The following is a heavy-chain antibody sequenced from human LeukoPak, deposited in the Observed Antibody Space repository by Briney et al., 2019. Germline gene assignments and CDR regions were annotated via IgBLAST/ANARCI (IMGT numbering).Heavy chain of an antibody. Sequence: PSETLSLTCTVSGGSISSSSYYWGWIRQPPGKGLEWIGSIYYSGSTYYNPSLKSRVTISVDTSKNQFSLKLSSVTAADTAVYYCARAEYSSSWYWFDPWGQGTLVTVSS. J-gene: IGHJ5*02. D-gene: IGHD6-13*01. CDR1: GGSISSSSYY. CDR2: IYYSGST. CDR3: ARAEYSSSWYWFDP. V-gene: IGHV4-39*07.